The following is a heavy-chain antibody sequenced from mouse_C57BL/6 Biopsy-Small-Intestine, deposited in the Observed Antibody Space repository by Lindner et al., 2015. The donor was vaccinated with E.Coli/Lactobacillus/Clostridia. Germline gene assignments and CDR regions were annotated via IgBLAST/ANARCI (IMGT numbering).Heavy chain of an antibody. CDR2: MNPNSGNT. J-gene: IGHJ4*01. D-gene: IGHD2-1*01. CDR3: VRGVLDTNYHMNWFGP. V-gene: IGHV1-84*02. Sequence: KVXCKASEYTFTSYDINWVRQATGQGLEWMGWMNPNSGNTRLAEKFQGRVTMTGDTSIDTAYMELNDLTSEDTAMYYCVRGVLDTNYHMNWFGPWGQGTLVTVSS. CDR1: EYTFTSYD.